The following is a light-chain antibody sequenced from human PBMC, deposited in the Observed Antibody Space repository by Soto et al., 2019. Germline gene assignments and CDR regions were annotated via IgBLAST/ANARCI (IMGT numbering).Light chain of an antibody. CDR1: SSDVGGYNY. CDR3: SSYTRSRTLPVV. CDR2: DVS. Sequence: QSALTQPASVSGSPGQSITISCTGTSSDVGGYNYVSWYQQHPGKAPKLMIYDVSNRPSGVSNRFSGSKSGNPASLTISGLQAEDEADYCCSSYTRSRTLPVVFVGGTQLNVL. V-gene: IGLV2-14*01. J-gene: IGLJ2*01.